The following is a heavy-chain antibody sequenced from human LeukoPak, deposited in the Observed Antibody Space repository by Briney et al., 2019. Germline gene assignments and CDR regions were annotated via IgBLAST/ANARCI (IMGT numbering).Heavy chain of an antibody. Sequence: GGSLRLSCAASGFTFSSYSMNWVRQAPGKGLEWVSSISSSSSYIYYADSVKGRFTISRDNAKNSLYLQMNSLRVEDTAIYYCAREGSDEFADIWGQGTFVTVSS. CDR3: AREGSDEFADI. J-gene: IGHJ3*02. V-gene: IGHV3-21*01. D-gene: IGHD3-10*01. CDR2: ISSSSSYI. CDR1: GFTFSSYS.